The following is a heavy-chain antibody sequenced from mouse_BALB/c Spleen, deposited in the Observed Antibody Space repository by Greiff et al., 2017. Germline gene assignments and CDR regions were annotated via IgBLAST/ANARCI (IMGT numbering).Heavy chain of an antibody. V-gene: IGHV1-18*01. CDR2: INPYNGGT. Sequence: EVQVVESGPELVKPGASMKISCKASGYSFTGYTMNWVKQSHGKNLEWIGLINPYNGGTSYNQKFKGKATLTVDKSSSTAYMELLSLTSEDSAVYYCARERFYYYGSSDAMDYWGQGTSVTVSS. CDR3: ARERFYYYGSSDAMDY. D-gene: IGHD1-1*01. J-gene: IGHJ4*01. CDR1: GYSFTGYT.